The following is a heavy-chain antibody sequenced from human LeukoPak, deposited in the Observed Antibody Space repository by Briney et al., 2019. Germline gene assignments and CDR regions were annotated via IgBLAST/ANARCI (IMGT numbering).Heavy chain of an antibody. Sequence: GRSLRLSCAASGFTFDDYAMHWVRQAPGKGLEWVSGISWNSGSIGYVDSVKGRFTISRDNAKNSLYLQMNSLRAEDTALYYCAKASWYKNYFDYWGQGTLVTVSS. J-gene: IGHJ4*02. CDR3: AKASWYKNYFDY. D-gene: IGHD6-13*01. V-gene: IGHV3-9*01. CDR1: GFTFDDYA. CDR2: ISWNSGSI.